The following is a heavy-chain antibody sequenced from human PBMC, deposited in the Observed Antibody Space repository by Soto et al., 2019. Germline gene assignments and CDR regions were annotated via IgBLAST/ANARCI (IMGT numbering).Heavy chain of an antibody. D-gene: IGHD3-22*01. V-gene: IGHV3-11*01. CDR3: ARGGYYYDSSGYFDYYGMDV. J-gene: IGHJ6*02. CDR1: GFTFSDYY. CDR2: ISSSGSTI. Sequence: GGSLRLSCAASGFTFSDYYMSWIRQAPGKGLEWVSYISSSGSTIYYADSVKGRFTISRDNAKNSLYLQMNSLRAEDTAVYYCARGGYYYDSSGYFDYYGMDVGGQGTTVTVSS.